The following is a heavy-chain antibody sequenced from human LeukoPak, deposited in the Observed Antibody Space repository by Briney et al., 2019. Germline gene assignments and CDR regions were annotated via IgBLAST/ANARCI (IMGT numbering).Heavy chain of an antibody. CDR2: ISGSGGST. CDR3: ARDPYGDYVGFDY. V-gene: IGHV3-23*01. CDR1: GFTFSSYA. Sequence: HPGGSLRLSCAASGFTFSSYAMSWVRQAPGKGLEWVSAISGSGGSTYYADSVKGRFTISRDNSKNTLYLQMNSLRAEDTAVYYCARDPYGDYVGFDYWGQGTLVTVSS. J-gene: IGHJ4*02. D-gene: IGHD4-17*01.